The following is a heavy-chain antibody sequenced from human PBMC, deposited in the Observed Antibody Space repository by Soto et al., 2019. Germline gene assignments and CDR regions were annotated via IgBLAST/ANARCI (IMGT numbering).Heavy chain of an antibody. D-gene: IGHD5-12*01. CDR1: GFTFSSYA. V-gene: IGHV3-23*01. CDR3: AKDRKSEWVATIFDYYYYYMDV. Sequence: GGSLRLSCAASGFTFSSYAMSWVRQAPGKGLEWVSAISGSGGSTYYADSVKGRFTISRDNSKNTLYLQMNSLRAEDTAVYYCAKDRKSEWVATIFDYYYYYMDVWGKGTTVTVSS. J-gene: IGHJ6*03. CDR2: ISGSGGST.